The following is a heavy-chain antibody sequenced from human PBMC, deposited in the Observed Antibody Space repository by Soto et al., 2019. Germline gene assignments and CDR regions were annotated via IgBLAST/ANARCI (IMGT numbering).Heavy chain of an antibody. J-gene: IGHJ4*02. D-gene: IGHD3-3*02. CDR3: AREEKHLSRYGGDFDY. CDR1: DGSVNTGNYY. CDR2: ISYIGTT. V-gene: IGHV4-61*01. Sequence: QVQLQESGPGLVKPSETLSLTCSVSDGSVNTGNYYWSWIRQPPGKGLEWIGRISYIGTTNYNPSLMSRATISVDTSKSQFSLKVTSVTAADTAVYFCAREEKHLSRYGGDFDYWGQGILVTVSS.